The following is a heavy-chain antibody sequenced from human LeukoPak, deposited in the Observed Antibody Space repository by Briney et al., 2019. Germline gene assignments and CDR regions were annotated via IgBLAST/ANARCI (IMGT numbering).Heavy chain of an antibody. CDR3: ARAGDFWSGYYTPIDY. Sequence: SETLSLTCTVSGGSISSYYWSWIRQPPGKGLEWIGYIYYSGSTNYNPSLKSRVTISVDTSKHQFSLKLNSVTAADTAVYYCARAGDFWSGYYTPIDYWGQGTLVTGSS. V-gene: IGHV4-59*01. CDR1: GGSISSYY. CDR2: IYYSGST. D-gene: IGHD3-3*01. J-gene: IGHJ4*02.